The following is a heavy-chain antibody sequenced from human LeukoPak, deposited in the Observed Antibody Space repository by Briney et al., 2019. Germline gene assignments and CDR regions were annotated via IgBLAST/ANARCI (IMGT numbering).Heavy chain of an antibody. CDR2: INHNGEMI. CDR3: ARDNDWAFHY. Sequence: NLGGSLRLSCAASGFTFSNYVMSWVRQAPGKGLEWVSYINHNGEMIFYPDFVKGRFTISRDNAKNSLYLQMNSLRDEDTAVYYCARDNDWAFHYWGQGTLVTVSS. CDR1: GFTFSNYV. V-gene: IGHV3-48*02. D-gene: IGHD3-9*01. J-gene: IGHJ4*02.